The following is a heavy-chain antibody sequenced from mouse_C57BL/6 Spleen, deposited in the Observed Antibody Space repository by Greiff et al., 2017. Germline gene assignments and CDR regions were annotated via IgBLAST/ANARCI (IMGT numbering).Heavy chain of an antibody. CDR1: GYTFTGYW. CDR2: ILPGSGST. D-gene: IGHD1-1*01. Sequence: VQLQQSGAELMKPGASVKLSCKATGYTFTGYWIEWVKQRPGHGLEWIGEILPGSGSTNYNEKFKGKATFTADTSSNTAYMQLSSLTTEDSAIYYCARRGIRDYYGSSHYFDYWGQGTTLTVSS. J-gene: IGHJ2*01. V-gene: IGHV1-9*01. CDR3: ARRGIRDYYGSSHYFDY.